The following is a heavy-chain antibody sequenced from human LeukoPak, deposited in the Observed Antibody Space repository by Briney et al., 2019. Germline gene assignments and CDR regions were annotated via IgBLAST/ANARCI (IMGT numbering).Heavy chain of an antibody. CDR1: GFTVSSNY. CDR3: ARDCCSGSLGFDN. V-gene: IGHV3-11*01. J-gene: IGHJ4*02. CDR2: ISSSGSTM. Sequence: PGGSLRLSCAASGFTVSSNYMSWVRQAPGKGLEWVSYISSSGSTMYYADSVKGRFTISRDNAKNSLSLQMNSLRAEDTAVYYCARDCCSGSLGFDNWGQGTLVTVSS. D-gene: IGHD3-10*02.